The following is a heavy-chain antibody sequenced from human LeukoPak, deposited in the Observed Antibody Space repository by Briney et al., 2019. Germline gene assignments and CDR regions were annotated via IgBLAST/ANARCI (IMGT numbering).Heavy chain of an antibody. V-gene: IGHV3-23*01. J-gene: IGHJ4*02. CDR1: GFTFSSYA. D-gene: IGHD5-18*01. CDR3: ARDLSGVTGYTYGRGIDY. CDR2: ISGSGSTT. Sequence: GGSLRLSCAASGFTFSSYAMNWVRQAPGKGLEWVSAISGSGSTTYYADSVKGRFTISRDNAKTSLYLQMNSLRAEDTAVYYCARDLSGVTGYTYGRGIDYWGQGTLVTVSS.